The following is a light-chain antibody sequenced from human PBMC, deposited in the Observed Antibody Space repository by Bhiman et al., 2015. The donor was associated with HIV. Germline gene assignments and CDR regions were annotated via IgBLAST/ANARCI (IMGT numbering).Light chain of an antibody. Sequence: QSVLTQPPAMSAAPGQSVTISCSGSAFNIERHQVTWLRHLPGTAPTSVIIMNNQRPSGIPERFSGSNSGNTATLTISGTQAMDEADYYCQAWDSSAYVFGTGTKVTVL. CDR3: QAWDSSAYV. CDR1: AFNIERHQ. CDR2: MNN. J-gene: IGLJ1*01. V-gene: IGLV1-44*01.